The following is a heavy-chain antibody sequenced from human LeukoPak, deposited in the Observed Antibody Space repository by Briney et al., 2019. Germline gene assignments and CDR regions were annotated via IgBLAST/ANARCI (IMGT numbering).Heavy chain of an antibody. D-gene: IGHD4-23*01. CDR3: ARAESLYGGNLAAAFDI. CDR1: GYTFTSYG. J-gene: IGHJ3*02. V-gene: IGHV1-18*01. Sequence: ASVKVSCKASGYTFTSYGISWVRQAPGQGLEWKGWISAYNGNTNYEQKFQGRVTMTTDTSTSTAYMELRSLRSDDTALYYCARAESLYGGNLAAAFDIWGQGTMVAVSS. CDR2: ISAYNGNT.